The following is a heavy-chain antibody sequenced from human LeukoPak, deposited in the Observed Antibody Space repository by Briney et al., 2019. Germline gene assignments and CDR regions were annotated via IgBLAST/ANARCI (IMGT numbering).Heavy chain of an antibody. D-gene: IGHD2-2*01. J-gene: IGHJ5*02. CDR1: GYTFTSYD. Sequence: AASVKVSCKASGYTFTSYDINWVRQATGQGLEWMGWMNPNSGNTGYAQKFQGRVTMTRNTSISTAYMELSSLRSEDTAVYYCARRREVPAAKVPTRNWFDPWGQGTLVTVSS. CDR2: MNPNSGNT. CDR3: ARRREVPAAKVPTRNWFDP. V-gene: IGHV1-8*01.